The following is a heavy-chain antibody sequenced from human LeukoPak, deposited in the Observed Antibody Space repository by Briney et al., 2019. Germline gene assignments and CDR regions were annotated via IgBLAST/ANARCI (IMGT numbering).Heavy chain of an antibody. CDR3: AKGGIAVAGSSFDY. CDR1: GFTFDDYA. J-gene: IGHJ4*02. CDR2: ISWNSGSI. Sequence: GGSLRLSCAASGFTFDDYAMHWVRQAPGKGLEWVSGISWNSGSIGYADSVKGRFTISRDNAKNSLHLQMNSLRAEDTALYYCAKGGIAVAGSSFDYWGQGTLVTVSS. V-gene: IGHV3-9*01. D-gene: IGHD6-19*01.